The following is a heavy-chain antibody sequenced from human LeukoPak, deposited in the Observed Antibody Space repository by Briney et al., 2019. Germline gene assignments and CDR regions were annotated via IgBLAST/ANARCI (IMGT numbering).Heavy chain of an antibody. CDR2: INTNTGNP. CDR1: GYTFTSYA. CDR3: ARDRTEQWLAVAFDP. J-gene: IGHJ5*02. V-gene: IGHV7-4-1*02. D-gene: IGHD6-19*01. Sequence: ASVKVSCKASGYTFTSYAMNRVRQAPGQGLEWMGWINTNTGNPTYAQGFTGRFVFSLDTSVSTAYLQISSLKAEDTAVYYCARDRTEQWLAVAFDPWGQGTLVTVSS.